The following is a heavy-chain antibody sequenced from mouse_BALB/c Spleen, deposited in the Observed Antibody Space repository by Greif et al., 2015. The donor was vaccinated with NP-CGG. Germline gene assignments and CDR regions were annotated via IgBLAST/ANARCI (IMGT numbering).Heavy chain of an antibody. Sequence: EVQGVASGGGLVQPGGSLKLSCAASGFDFSRYWMSWVRQAPGKGLEWIGEINPDSSTINYTPSLKDKFIISRDNAKNTLYLQMSKVRSEDTALYYCASLYYRYDVLAYWGQGTLVTVSA. D-gene: IGHD2-14*01. J-gene: IGHJ3*01. CDR3: ASLYYRYDVLAY. CDR2: INPDSSTI. V-gene: IGHV4-1*02. CDR1: GFDFSRYW.